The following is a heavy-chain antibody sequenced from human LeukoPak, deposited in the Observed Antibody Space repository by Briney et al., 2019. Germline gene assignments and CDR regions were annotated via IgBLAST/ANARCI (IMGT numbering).Heavy chain of an antibody. D-gene: IGHD2-15*01. V-gene: IGHV3-74*01. CDR3: AKRGVVIRAVLVVGFHKEAYYFDS. CDR1: GFTFSSYW. J-gene: IGHJ4*02. Sequence: PGGSLRLSCAASGFTFSSYWMHWVRQAPGKGLVWVSRINSDGSSTNYADSVKGRFTISRDNPKNTLYPQMNSLRSEDTAVYFCAKRGVVIRAVLVVGFHKEAYYFDSWGQGALVTVSS. CDR2: INSDGSST.